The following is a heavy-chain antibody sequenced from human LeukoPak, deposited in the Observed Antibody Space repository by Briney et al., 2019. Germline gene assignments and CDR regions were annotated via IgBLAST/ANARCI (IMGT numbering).Heavy chain of an antibody. CDR1: GGSFSGYY. J-gene: IGHJ6*03. V-gene: IGHV4-34*01. Sequence: PSETLSLTCAVYGGSFSGYYWSWIRQPPGKGLEWIGEINHSGSTNYNPSLKSRVTISVDTSKNQFSLKLSSVTAADTAVYYCARGLTTGGLGYYYYMDVWGKGTTVTVSS. CDR2: INHSGST. D-gene: IGHD3-16*01. CDR3: ARGLTTGGLGYYYYMDV.